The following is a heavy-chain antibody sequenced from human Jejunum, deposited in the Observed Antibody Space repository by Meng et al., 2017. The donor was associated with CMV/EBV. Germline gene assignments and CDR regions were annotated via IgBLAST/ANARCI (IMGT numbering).Heavy chain of an antibody. V-gene: IGHV4-59*01. CDR2: IYYSGNT. Sequence: VSGGSISTYYWSWIRQPPGKGLEWIGYIYYSGNTNYTPSLKSRATISVDTSKNQFSLKLISVTAADTALYYCARARGKQLGLFDYWGQGTLVTVSS. D-gene: IGHD6-6*01. CDR1: GGSISTYY. CDR3: ARARGKQLGLFDY. J-gene: IGHJ4*02.